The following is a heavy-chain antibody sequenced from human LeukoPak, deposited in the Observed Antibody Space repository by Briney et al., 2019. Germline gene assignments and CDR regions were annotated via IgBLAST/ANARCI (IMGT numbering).Heavy chain of an antibody. V-gene: IGHV4-39*01. CDR1: GGSISSSSYY. D-gene: IGHD5-18*01. J-gene: IGHJ5*02. CDR2: IYYSAST. CDR3: ARQVLTAMGKQAYYNWFDP. Sequence: SETLSLTCTVSGGSISSSSYYWGWIRQPPGKGLEWIRSIYYSASTYYNPSLKSRVTISVDTSKNQFSLKLSSVTAADTAVYYCARQVLTAMGKQAYYNWFDPWGQGTLVTVSS.